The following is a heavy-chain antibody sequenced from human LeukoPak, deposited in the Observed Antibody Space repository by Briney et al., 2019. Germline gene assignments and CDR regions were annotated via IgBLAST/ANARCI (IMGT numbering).Heavy chain of an antibody. V-gene: IGHV4-61*01. J-gene: IGHJ5*02. CDR3: AREVYCSSTRCYAAIGGFDP. Sequence: PSETLSLTCTVSGGSVSSGRYYWSWIRQPPGKGLEWIGSIYYSGSTNYNPSLKSRVSISVDTSKNQFSLKLSSVTAADTAVYYCAREVYCSSTRCYAAIGGFDPWGQGTLVTVSS. CDR2: IYYSGST. CDR1: GGSVSSGRYY. D-gene: IGHD2-2*01.